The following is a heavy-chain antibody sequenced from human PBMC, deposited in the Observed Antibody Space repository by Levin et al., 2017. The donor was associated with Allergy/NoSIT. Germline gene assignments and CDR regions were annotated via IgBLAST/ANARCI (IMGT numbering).Heavy chain of an antibody. CDR2: ISWSSHSL. V-gene: IGHV3-9*01. CDR1: GFIFEDYA. D-gene: IGHD5-18*01. Sequence: GGSLRLSCEASGFIFEDYAMHWVRQVPGKGLEWVAGISWSSHSLGYADSVKGRFTISRDNAKNSLYLQMYSLRFEETALDYCTKDSLRGYSLASKFAVYGLDVWGHGTAVTV. CDR3: TKDSLRGYSLASKFAVYGLDV. J-gene: IGHJ6*02.